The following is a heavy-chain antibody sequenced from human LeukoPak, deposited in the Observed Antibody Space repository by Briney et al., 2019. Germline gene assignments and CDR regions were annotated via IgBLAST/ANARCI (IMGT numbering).Heavy chain of an antibody. CDR1: GGSISSYY. V-gene: IGHV4-59*01. J-gene: IGHJ6*03. Sequence: SETLSLTCTVSGGSISSYYWSWIRQPPGKGLEWIGYIYYSGSTNYNPSLKSRVTISVDTSKNQFSLKLSSVTAADTAVYYCARGDFDSGSFQYYMDVWGKGTTVAVSS. CDR2: IYYSGST. CDR3: ARGDFDSGSFQYYMDV. D-gene: IGHD3-10*01.